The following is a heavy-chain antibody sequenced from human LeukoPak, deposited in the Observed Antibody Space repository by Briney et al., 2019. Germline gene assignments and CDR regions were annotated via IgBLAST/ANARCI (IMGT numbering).Heavy chain of an antibody. CDR2: IIPIFGTA. J-gene: IGHJ3*01. D-gene: IGHD3-22*01. CDR1: GGTFSSYA. CDR3: ASAVYYDSSGYYGAFDV. V-gene: IGHV1-69*13. Sequence: SVKVSCKASGGTFSSYAISWVRQAPGQGLEWMGGIIPIFGTANYAQKFQGRVTITADESTSTAYMELSSLRSEDTAVYYCASAVYYDSSGYYGAFDVWGQGTMVTVSS.